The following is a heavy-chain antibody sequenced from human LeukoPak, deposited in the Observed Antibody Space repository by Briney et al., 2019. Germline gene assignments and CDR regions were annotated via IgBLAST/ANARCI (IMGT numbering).Heavy chain of an antibody. J-gene: IGHJ4*02. CDR1: GYTLTELS. CDR3: ATENTAMVYFDY. Sequence: ASVKVSCKVSGYTLTELSMHWVRQAPGKGLEWMGGFDPEDGKTIYAQKFQGRVTMTEDTSTDTAYMELSSLRSEDTAVYYCATENTAMVYFDYWGQGTLVTVSS. CDR2: FDPEDGKT. D-gene: IGHD5-18*01. V-gene: IGHV1-24*01.